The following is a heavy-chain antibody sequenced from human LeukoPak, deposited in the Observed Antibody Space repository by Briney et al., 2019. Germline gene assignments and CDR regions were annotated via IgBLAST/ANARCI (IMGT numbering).Heavy chain of an antibody. CDR1: GGSISSGGYY. CDR2: IYYSGST. V-gene: IGHV4-31*03. D-gene: IGHD1-26*01. CDR3: ATPKAPWELPDAFDI. Sequence: SQTLSLTCTVSGGSISSGGYYWSWIRQHPGKGLEWIGYIYYSGSTYYNPSLKSRVTISVDTSKNQFSLKLSSVTAADTAVYYCATPKAPWELPDAFDIWGQGTMVTVSS. J-gene: IGHJ3*02.